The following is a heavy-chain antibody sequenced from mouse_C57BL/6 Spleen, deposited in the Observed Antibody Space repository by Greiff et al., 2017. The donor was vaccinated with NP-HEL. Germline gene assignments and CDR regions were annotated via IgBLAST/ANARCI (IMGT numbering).Heavy chain of an antibody. D-gene: IGHD6-1*01. V-gene: IGHV5-6*01. CDR1: GFTFSSYG. CDR2: ISSGGSYT. CDR3: ASHTPGAPFAY. J-gene: IGHJ3*01. Sequence: EVKLMESGGDLVKPGGSLKLSCAASGFTFSSYGMSWVRQTPDKRLEWVATISSGGSYTYYPHSVKGRFTISRDNAKNTLYLQMSSLKSEDTAMYYCASHTPGAPFAYWGKGTLVTVSA.